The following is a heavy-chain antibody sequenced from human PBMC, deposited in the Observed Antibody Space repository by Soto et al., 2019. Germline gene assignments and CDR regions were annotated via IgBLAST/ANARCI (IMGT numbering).Heavy chain of an antibody. J-gene: IGHJ4*02. CDR3: ASVRLGVTTRLFDY. CDR1: GFTFSDHY. D-gene: IGHD6-25*01. CDR2: IKNKANSYTT. V-gene: IGHV3-72*01. Sequence: EVQLVESGGGLVQPGGSLRLSCAASGFTFSDHYMDWVRQAPGKGLEWVGRIKNKANSYTTEYAASVKGRFTISRDDSKNSLDLQMNSLKTEDTAVYYCASVRLGVTTRLFDYGGQGNLVTVSS.